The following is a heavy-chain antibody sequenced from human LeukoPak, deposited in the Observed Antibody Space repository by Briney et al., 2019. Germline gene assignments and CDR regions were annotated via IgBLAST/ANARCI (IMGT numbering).Heavy chain of an antibody. CDR2: ISSSTTYT. CDR1: GFTFSDYY. J-gene: IGHJ4*02. Sequence: GGSLRLSCAASGFTFSDYYMSWIRQAPGKGLEGISYISSSTTYTNYADSVKGRFTISRDNAKNSLYLQMNSLRAEDTAVYYCARGSGYYYDSSGYSDYWGQGTLVTVSS. V-gene: IGHV3-11*06. CDR3: ARGSGYYYDSSGYSDY. D-gene: IGHD3-22*01.